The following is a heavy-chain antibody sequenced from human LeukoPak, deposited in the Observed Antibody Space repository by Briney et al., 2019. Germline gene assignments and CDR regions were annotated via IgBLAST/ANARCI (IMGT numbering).Heavy chain of an antibody. D-gene: IGHD6-19*01. CDR3: ARDRASSGWLDY. CDR1: GFTFSSYA. J-gene: IGHJ4*02. Sequence: GGSLRLSCAASGFTFSSYALHWVRQAPGKGLEWVAVISYDGSNKYYADSVKGRFTISRDNSKNTLYLQMNSLRAEDTAVYYSARDRASSGWLDYWGQGTLVTVSS. CDR2: ISYDGSNK. V-gene: IGHV3-30-3*01.